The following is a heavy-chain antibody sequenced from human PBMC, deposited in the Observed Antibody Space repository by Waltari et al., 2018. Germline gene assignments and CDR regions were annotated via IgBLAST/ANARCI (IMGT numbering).Heavy chain of an antibody. V-gene: IGHV3-66*01. J-gene: IGHJ6*02. CDR2: IYRGGKT. Sequence: DVQLVESGGGLVQPGGSQRLSCVVSGFTVSSHYMSWVRQAPGKGLEWVSAIYRGGKTYYAASVKGRFTISRDASKNTLDLQMESLRGEDTAIYYCARTNFNHNNYYYYAMDVWGRGTTVTV. CDR1: GFTVSSHY. D-gene: IGHD3-3*01. CDR3: ARTNFNHNNYYYYAMDV.